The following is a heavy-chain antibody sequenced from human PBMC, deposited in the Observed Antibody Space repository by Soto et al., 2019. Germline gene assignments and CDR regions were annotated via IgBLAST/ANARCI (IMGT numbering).Heavy chain of an antibody. V-gene: IGHV4-61*01. D-gene: IGHD6-19*01. CDR3: ARDKHSSGWCN. CDR2: IYYSGST. J-gene: IGHJ4*02. Sequence: SETLSLTCTVSDGSVSSGSYYWSWIRQPPGKGLEWIGYIYYSGSTNYNPSLKSRVPLSVYTSKNPFALKLSSVSAAATPVYYCARDKHSSGWCNLGQGTLVAVSS. CDR1: DGSVSSGSYY.